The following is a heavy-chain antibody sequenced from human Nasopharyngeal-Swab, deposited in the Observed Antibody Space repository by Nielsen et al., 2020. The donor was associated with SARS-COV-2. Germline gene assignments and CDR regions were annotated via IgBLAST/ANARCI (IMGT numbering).Heavy chain of an antibody. J-gene: IGHJ6*03. CDR1: GGSISSNTW. CDR3: SRHYYYYMDI. Sequence: SETPSLTCAVSGGSISSNTWWGLVRQTPGMGLEWIGEIIHSGGTNYNPALKSRVTISVDKSKNQLSLEVTSVTAADTAVYYCSRHYYYYMDIWGKGTTVTVSS. CDR2: IIHSGGT. V-gene: IGHV4-4*02.